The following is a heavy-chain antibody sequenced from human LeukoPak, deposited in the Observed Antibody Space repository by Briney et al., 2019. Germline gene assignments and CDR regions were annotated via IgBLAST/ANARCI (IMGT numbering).Heavy chain of an antibody. Sequence: GGSLRLSCAASGFTFSKYWMHWVRQPPGKGPVWVSKINTDGSGAIYADSVRGRFTISRDNAKNTVYLQTNSLRVEDTAVYYCVSFIEERDWGQGTLVTVSS. V-gene: IGHV3-74*01. CDR3: VSFIEERD. CDR1: GFTFSKYW. J-gene: IGHJ4*02. CDR2: INTDGSGA. D-gene: IGHD1-26*01.